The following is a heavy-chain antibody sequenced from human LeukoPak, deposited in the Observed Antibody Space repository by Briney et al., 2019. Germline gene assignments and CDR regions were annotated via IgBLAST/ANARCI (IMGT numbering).Heavy chain of an antibody. CDR2: ISSNGGST. J-gene: IGHJ4*02. D-gene: IGHD3-3*01. V-gene: IGHV3-64*01. CDR1: GFTFSSYA. Sequence: GGSLRLSCAASGFTFSSYAMHWVRQAPGKGLEYVSAISSNGGSTYYANSVKGRFTISRDNSKNTLYLQMGSLRAEDMAVYYCAREVEYYDSWSGYNRPQYYFDYWGQGTLVTVSS. CDR3: AREVEYYDSWSGYNRPQYYFDY.